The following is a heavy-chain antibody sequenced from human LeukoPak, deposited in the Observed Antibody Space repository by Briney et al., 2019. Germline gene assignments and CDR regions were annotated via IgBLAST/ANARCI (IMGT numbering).Heavy chain of an antibody. V-gene: IGHV3-48*01. CDR3: ARLDEYRSSSRCDY. D-gene: IGHD6-6*01. CDR2: ITSSSNTI. J-gene: IGHJ4*02. Sequence: GGSLRLSCAASGFTLSSYTMNWVSQAPGKGLEWVSYITSSSNTIYYADSVKGRFTISRDNAKNSLYLQMNSLRAEDTAVYYCARLDEYRSSSRCDYWGQGTLVTVSS. CDR1: GFTLSSYT.